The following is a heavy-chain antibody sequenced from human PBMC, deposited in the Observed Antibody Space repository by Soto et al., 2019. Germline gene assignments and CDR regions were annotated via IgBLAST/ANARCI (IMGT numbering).Heavy chain of an antibody. CDR1: GFTFSSYS. D-gene: IGHD3-10*01. CDR3: ARGHSDERASMVRGVNWFDP. J-gene: IGHJ5*02. CDR2: ISSSSSTI. Sequence: GGSLRLSCAASGFTFSSYSMNWVRQAPGKGLEWVSYISSSSSTIYYADSVKGRFTISRDNAKNSLYLQMNSLRDEDTAVYYCARGHSDERASMVRGVNWFDPWGQGTLVTVSS. V-gene: IGHV3-48*02.